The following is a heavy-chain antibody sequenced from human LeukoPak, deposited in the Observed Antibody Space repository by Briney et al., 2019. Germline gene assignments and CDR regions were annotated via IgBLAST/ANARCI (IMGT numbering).Heavy chain of an antibody. Sequence: ASVKVSCKASGGTFSNYAISWVRQAPGQGLEWMGGITTNFGTTNYAQKYQGRVTITADESTSTVYMELSSLRSEDTAVYYCARPRTYYDFWRGYPPFGYWGQGTLVTVSS. J-gene: IGHJ4*02. D-gene: IGHD3-3*01. CDR2: ITTNFGTT. CDR3: ARPRTYYDFWRGYPPFGY. V-gene: IGHV1-69*13. CDR1: GGTFSNYA.